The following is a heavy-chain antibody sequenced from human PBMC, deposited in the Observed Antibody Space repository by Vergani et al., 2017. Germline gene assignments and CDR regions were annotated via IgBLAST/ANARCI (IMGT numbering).Heavy chain of an antibody. V-gene: IGHV2-70*04. CDR2: IDWEDDK. D-gene: IGHD6-13*01. CDR3: ARSYSSSWYSFDY. J-gene: IGHJ4*02. Sequence: QVPLQESGPALVKPPQTLTLTCTFSGFSLSTSGMRVSWIRQPPGKALEWLARIDWEDDKFYSTSLKTRLTISKDTSKNQVVLTMTNMDPVDTARYYCARSYSSSWYSFDYWGQGTLVTVSS. CDR1: GFSLSTSGMR.